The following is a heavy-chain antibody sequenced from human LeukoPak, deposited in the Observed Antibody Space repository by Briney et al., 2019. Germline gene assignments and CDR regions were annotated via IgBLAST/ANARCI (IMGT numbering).Heavy chain of an antibody. V-gene: IGHV2-5*02. J-gene: IGHJ4*02. CDR1: GFSLTTGVS. Sequence: SGPTLVRPTQTLTLTCTFSGFSLTTGVSVGWIRQPPGKALEWLALTFWDDEKHYSPSLKSRVTITKDTSKNQVVLTMTNMDPVDTATYYCARRHRYYYGSGSYAYHFDSWGQGTLVTVSS. D-gene: IGHD3-10*01. CDR3: ARRHRYYYGSGSYAYHFDS. CDR2: TFWDDEK.